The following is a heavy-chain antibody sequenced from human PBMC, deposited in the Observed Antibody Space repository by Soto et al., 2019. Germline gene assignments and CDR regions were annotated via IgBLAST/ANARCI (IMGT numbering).Heavy chain of an antibody. V-gene: IGHV4-34*01. CDR3: ARGRDDSSGYYYSIGMDV. D-gene: IGHD3-22*01. CDR1: GGSFSGYY. J-gene: IGHJ6*02. CDR2: IDHNGNT. Sequence: QVQLQQWGAGLLKPSETLSLTCAVYGGSFSGYYWSWIRQPPGKGLEWIGEIDHNGNTNYNPSLKRRVTISVDTSKNQFSLKLSSVTAADTAVYYCARGRDDSSGYYYSIGMDVWGQGTTATVSS.